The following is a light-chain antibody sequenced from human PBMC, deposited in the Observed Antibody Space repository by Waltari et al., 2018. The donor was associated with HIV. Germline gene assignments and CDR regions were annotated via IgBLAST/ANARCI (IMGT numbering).Light chain of an antibody. V-gene: IGKV3-15*01. CDR1: QSVSSN. CDR2: AAS. J-gene: IGKJ1*01. Sequence: EIVMTHSPVTLSVSPGERATLSCRARQSVSSNLAWYQQKPGQAPRLLIDAASTRATGISARFSGSGSGTEFTLTISSRRSEDFAVYYCQHYNNWLRTFGQGTKVEIK. CDR3: QHYNNWLRT.